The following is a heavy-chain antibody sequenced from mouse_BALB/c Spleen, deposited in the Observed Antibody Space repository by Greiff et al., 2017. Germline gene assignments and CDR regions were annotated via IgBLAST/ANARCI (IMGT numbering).Heavy chain of an antibody. CDR2: IYPGSGST. J-gene: IGHJ3*01. D-gene: IGHD1-1*01. V-gene: IGHV1S22*01. Sequence: LQQPGSELVRPGASVKLSCKASGYTFTSYWMHWVKQRPGQGLEWIGNIYPGSGSTNYDEKFKSKATLTVDTSSSTAYMQLSSLTSEDSAVYYCTRSGCYGSSFADWGEGTLVTVSA. CDR3: TRSGCYGSSFAD. CDR1: GYTFTSYW.